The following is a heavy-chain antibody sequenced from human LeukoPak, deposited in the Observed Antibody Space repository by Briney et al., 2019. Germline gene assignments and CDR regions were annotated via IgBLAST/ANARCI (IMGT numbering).Heavy chain of an antibody. J-gene: IGHJ5*01. CDR3: AKEPSDYVWGSIPGWFDP. CDR1: GFIFSSDA. CDR2: ISARGGST. D-gene: IGHD3-16*01. Sequence: GGPLRLSCAASGFIFSSDAMSWVRQAPGKGLEWVSTISARGGSTHYADSVKGRFTISRDNSKNALFLQMNSLRAEDTAVYFCAKEPSDYVWGSIPGWFDPWGQGTLVTVSS. V-gene: IGHV3-23*01.